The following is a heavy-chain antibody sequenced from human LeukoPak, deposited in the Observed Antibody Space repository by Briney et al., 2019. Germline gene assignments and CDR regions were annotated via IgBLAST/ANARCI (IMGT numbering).Heavy chain of an antibody. D-gene: IGHD2-8*02. Sequence: SETLSLTCTVSGGSIRSGDYYWSWICQPPGKGLEWIGYIYYRGSTSYNPSLKSRVTIPVDTSKNQFSLKLNSVTAADTAVHYCARTGGTIDYWGQGTLVTVPS. J-gene: IGHJ4*02. V-gene: IGHV4-30-4*01. CDR2: IYYRGST. CDR3: ARTGGTIDY. CDR1: GGSIRSGDYY.